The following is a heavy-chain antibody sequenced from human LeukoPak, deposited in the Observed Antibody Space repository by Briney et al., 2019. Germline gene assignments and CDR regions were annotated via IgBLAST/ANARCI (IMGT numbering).Heavy chain of an antibody. D-gene: IGHD6-19*01. CDR2: IYYSGST. V-gene: IGHV4-59*01. CDR1: GGSISSYY. Sequence: SETLSLTCTVSGGSISSYYWSWIRQPPGKGLEWIGYIYYSGSTNYNPSLKSRVTISVDTSKNQFSLKLSSVTAADTAVYYCARDFRSVWPPVWGQGTLVTVSS. J-gene: IGHJ4*02. CDR3: ARDFRSVWPPV.